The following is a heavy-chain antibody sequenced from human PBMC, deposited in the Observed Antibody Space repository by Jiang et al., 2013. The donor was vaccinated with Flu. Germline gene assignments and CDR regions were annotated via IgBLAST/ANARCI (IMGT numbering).Heavy chain of an antibody. V-gene: IGHV4-39*01. CDR3: ARHEQWLIRLDY. J-gene: IGHJ4*02. CDR1: GGSINTNNY. Sequence: QLVESGSGLVKPSETLSLTCTVSGGSINTNNYWGWIRQPPGKGLEWIAGIHYTGSTYYKSSLRSRVTISMDTSKNQFSLSLNSVTAADTAVYYCARHEQWLIRLDYWGQGTLVTVSS. D-gene: IGHD1/OR15-1a*01. CDR2: IHYTGST.